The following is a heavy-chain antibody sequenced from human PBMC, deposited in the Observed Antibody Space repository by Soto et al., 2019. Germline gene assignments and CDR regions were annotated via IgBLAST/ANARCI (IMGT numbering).Heavy chain of an antibody. CDR1: GGSFSGYY. Sequence: SATLSLTCAVYGGSFSGYYWSWIRQPPGKGLEWIGELNHSGSTNYNPSLKSRVTISVDTSKNQFSLKLSSVTAADTAVYYCAKGRRRDSMVRGVIFNSWFDPWGQGTLVTVSS. CDR3: AKGRRRDSMVRGVIFNSWFDP. CDR2: LNHSGST. J-gene: IGHJ5*02. V-gene: IGHV4-34*01. D-gene: IGHD3-10*01.